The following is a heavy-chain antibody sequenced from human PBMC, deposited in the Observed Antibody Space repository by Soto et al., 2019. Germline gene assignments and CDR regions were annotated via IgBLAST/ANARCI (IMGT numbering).Heavy chain of an antibody. V-gene: IGHV3-21*01. CDR2: ISSSSSYI. CDR3: ARVANPLYFDY. CDR1: GFTFSSYS. Sequence: GGSLRLSCAASGFTFSSYSMNWVRQAPGKGLEWFSSISSSSSYIYYADSVKGRFTISRDNAKNSLYLQMNSLRAEDTAVYYCARVANPLYFDYWGQGTLVTVSS. J-gene: IGHJ4*02.